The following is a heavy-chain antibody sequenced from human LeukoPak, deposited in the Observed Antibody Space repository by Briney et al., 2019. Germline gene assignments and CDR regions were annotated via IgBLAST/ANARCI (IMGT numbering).Heavy chain of an antibody. Sequence: PGGSLRLSCAASGFTFSSYWMHWVRQAPGKGLVWVSRVKSDGSSTNYADSVKGRFTVSRDNAKNTLILQMNSLRAEDTAVYYCARGERSGSFDYWGQGTLVTVSS. J-gene: IGHJ4*02. CDR1: GFTFSSYW. CDR3: ARGERSGSFDY. V-gene: IGHV3-74*01. D-gene: IGHD1-1*01. CDR2: VKSDGSST.